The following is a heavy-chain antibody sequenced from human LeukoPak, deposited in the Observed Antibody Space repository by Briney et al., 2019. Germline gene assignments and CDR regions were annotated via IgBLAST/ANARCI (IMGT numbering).Heavy chain of an antibody. J-gene: IGHJ6*02. Sequence: TGGSLRLSCAASGFTFSSYGMHWVRQAPGKGLEWVAVISYDGSNKYYADSVKGRFTISRDNAKNTLYLQMNSLRAEDTAVYYCAKIWRLSGYDALYYYGMDVWGQGTTVTVSS. V-gene: IGHV3-30*18. CDR1: GFTFSSYG. CDR2: ISYDGSNK. D-gene: IGHD5-12*01. CDR3: AKIWRLSGYDALYYYGMDV.